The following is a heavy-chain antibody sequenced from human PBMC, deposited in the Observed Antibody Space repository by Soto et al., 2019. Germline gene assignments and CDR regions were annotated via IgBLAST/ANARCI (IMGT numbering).Heavy chain of an antibody. CDR1: GFTFSDYY. Sequence: GGSLRLSCAASGFTFSDYYMSWIRQAPGKGLEWVSYISSSGSTIYYADSVKGRFTISRDNAKNSLYLQMNSLRAEDTAVYYCATYGSGSYYNDAFDIWGQGTMVTVSS. D-gene: IGHD3-10*01. V-gene: IGHV3-11*01. J-gene: IGHJ3*02. CDR3: ATYGSGSYYNDAFDI. CDR2: ISSSGSTI.